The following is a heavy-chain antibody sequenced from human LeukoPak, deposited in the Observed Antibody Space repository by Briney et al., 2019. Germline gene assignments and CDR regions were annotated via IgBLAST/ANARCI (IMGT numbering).Heavy chain of an antibody. V-gene: IGHV3-30*18. J-gene: IGHJ4*02. CDR1: GFTFSSYG. CDR3: AKVPSLFDY. CDR2: ISYDGSNK. Sequence: GGSLRLSCAASGFTFSSYGMHWVRQAPGKGLEWVAVISYDGSNKYYADSVKGRFTISRDNSKNTLYLQMNSLRAEDTAVYYCAKVPSLFDYWGQGTLVTVSS.